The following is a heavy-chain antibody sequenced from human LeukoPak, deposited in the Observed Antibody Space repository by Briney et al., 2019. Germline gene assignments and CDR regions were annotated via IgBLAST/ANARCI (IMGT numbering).Heavy chain of an antibody. CDR3: ARAGRDGYSPASDSFDI. Sequence: ASVKVSCKASGYTFTSYDINWVRQATGQGLEWMGWMNPNSGNTAYAQKFQGRVTMTRNTSISTAYMELSSLRSDDTAVYYCARAGRDGYSPASDSFDIWGQGKTVTVSS. V-gene: IGHV1-8*01. D-gene: IGHD5-24*01. CDR2: MNPNSGNT. J-gene: IGHJ3*02. CDR1: GYTFTSYD.